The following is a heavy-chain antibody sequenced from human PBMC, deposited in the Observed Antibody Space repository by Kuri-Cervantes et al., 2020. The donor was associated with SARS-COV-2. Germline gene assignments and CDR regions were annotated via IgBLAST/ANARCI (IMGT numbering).Heavy chain of an antibody. D-gene: IGHD3-3*01. Sequence: LSLTCEVSGFPFSASAIHWVRQGSGKGLEWVGRVRGKANNYATAYAASVKGRFTISRDDSKSIAYLQMNSLKTEDTAVYYCTRYDFWSATHFDYWGQGTLVTVSS. CDR3: TRYDFWSATHFDY. CDR1: GFPFSASA. CDR2: VRGKANNYAT. V-gene: IGHV3-73*01. J-gene: IGHJ4*02.